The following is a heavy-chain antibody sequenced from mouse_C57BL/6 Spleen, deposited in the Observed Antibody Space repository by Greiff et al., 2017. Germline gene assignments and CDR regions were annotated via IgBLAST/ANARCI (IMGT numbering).Heavy chain of an antibody. V-gene: IGHV5-4*03. CDR1: GFTFSSYA. CDR2: ISDGGSYT. Sequence: DVKLVESGGGLVKPGGSLKLSCAASGFTFSSYAMSWVRQTPEKRLEWVGTISDGGSYTYYPDNVKGRFTISRDNAKNKLYLQLSQLKSEDTAMYYGARAFWDWYFDVWGTGTTVTVSS. CDR3: ARAFWDWYFDV. J-gene: IGHJ1*03. D-gene: IGHD4-1*01.